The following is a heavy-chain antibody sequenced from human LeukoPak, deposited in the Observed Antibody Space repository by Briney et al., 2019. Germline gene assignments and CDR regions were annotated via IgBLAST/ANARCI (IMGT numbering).Heavy chain of an antibody. Sequence: GASVKVSFKASGYTFTSYGISWVRQAPGQGLEGMGWISAYNGNTNYAQKLQGRVTMTTDTSTSTAYMELRSLRSDDTAVYYCARDILYSSSWYNPYSYYYMDVWGKGTTVTVSS. D-gene: IGHD6-13*01. CDR3: ARDILYSSSWYNPYSYYYMDV. V-gene: IGHV1-18*01. CDR2: ISAYNGNT. J-gene: IGHJ6*03. CDR1: GYTFTSYG.